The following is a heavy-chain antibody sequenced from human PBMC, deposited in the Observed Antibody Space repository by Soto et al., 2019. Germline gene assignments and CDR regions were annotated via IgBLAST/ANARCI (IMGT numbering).Heavy chain of an antibody. CDR3: AREGSYKNYYYYGMDV. D-gene: IGHD2-15*01. J-gene: IGHJ6*02. CDR2: ISHSGST. Sequence: SETLSLTCAVYGGSFSGYYWSWIRQPPGKGLEWIGEISHSGSTNYNPPLKSRVTILVDTTKNQFSLKLSSVTAADTAAYYCAREGSYKNYYYYGMDVWGQGTTGTVSS. CDR1: GGSFSGYY. V-gene: IGHV4-34*01.